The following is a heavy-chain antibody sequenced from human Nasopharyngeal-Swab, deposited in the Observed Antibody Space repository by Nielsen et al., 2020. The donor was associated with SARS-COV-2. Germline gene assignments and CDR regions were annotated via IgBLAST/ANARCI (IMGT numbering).Heavy chain of an antibody. CDR3: AKEKGFYSSSYYDC. J-gene: IGHJ4*02. CDR1: GFTFSTYG. V-gene: IGHV3-30*18. D-gene: IGHD1-26*01. Sequence: GESLKISCAASGFTFSTYGMHWVRQAAGKGLEWLAVISYDGSLKYYADSVKGRFTISRDDSKNTLFLQMNSLRAEDTAVYYCAKEKGFYSSSYYDCWGQGTLVTVSS. CDR2: ISYDGSLK.